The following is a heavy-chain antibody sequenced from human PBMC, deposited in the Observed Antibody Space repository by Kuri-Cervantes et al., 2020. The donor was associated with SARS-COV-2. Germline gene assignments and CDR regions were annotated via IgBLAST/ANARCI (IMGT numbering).Heavy chain of an antibody. J-gene: IGHJ4*02. CDR1: GLSFNTFW. Sequence: GGSLRLSCEGPGLSFNTFWMSWVGQAPGKGLEWVAYIKQDGSQKYYVDSVKGRSTISRDNAKNSLYLQMNSLRAEDTAVYYCASSRGYYHDISGYYYFDYWGQGTLVTVSS. V-gene: IGHV3-7*02. CDR2: IKQDGSQK. D-gene: IGHD3-22*01. CDR3: ASSRGYYHDISGYYYFDY.